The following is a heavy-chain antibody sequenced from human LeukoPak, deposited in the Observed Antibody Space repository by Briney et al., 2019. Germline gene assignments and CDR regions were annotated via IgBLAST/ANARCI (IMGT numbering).Heavy chain of an antibody. Sequence: SETLSLTCTVSGGSISSGAYYWSWIRQPPGKGLEWIGYIYYSGSTYYNPSLKSRVTISVDTSKNQFSLKLSAVTAADTAVYYCARGRFGVKGAFDIWGQGKMVTVSS. CDR2: IYYSGST. D-gene: IGHD3-10*01. CDR1: GGSISSGAYY. J-gene: IGHJ3*02. CDR3: ARGRFGVKGAFDI. V-gene: IGHV4-30-4*01.